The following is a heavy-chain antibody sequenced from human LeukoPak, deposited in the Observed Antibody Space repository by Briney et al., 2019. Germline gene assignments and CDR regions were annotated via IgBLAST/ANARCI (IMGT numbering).Heavy chain of an antibody. J-gene: IGHJ2*01. D-gene: IGHD5-18*01. V-gene: IGHV4-59*01. CDR3: ARGEYSYANYWYFDL. CDR2: IYYSGST. Sequence: SETLSLTCTVSGGSISSYYWSWIRQPPGKGLEXXXXIYYSGSTNYNPSLKSRVTISVDTSKNQFSLKLSSVTAADTAVYYCARGEYSYANYWYFDLWGRGTLVTVSS. CDR1: GGSISSYY.